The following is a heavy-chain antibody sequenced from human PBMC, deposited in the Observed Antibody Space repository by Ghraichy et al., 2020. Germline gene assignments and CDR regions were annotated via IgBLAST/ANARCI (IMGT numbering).Heavy chain of an antibody. D-gene: IGHD2-15*01. Sequence: SVKVSCKASGGTFSSYAISWVRQAPGQGLEWMGRIIPILGIANYAQKFQGRVTITADKSTSTAYMELSSLRSEDTAVYYCAREVVVAATEYYYYGMDVWGQGTTVTVSS. CDR1: GGTFSSYA. CDR2: IIPILGIA. CDR3: AREVVVAATEYYYYGMDV. V-gene: IGHV1-69*04. J-gene: IGHJ6*02.